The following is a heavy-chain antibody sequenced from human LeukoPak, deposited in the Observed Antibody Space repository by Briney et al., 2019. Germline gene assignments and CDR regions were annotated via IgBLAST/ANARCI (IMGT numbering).Heavy chain of an antibody. CDR3: ARPPNWKGGGDL. V-gene: IGHV1-69*04. J-gene: IGHJ5*02. CDR1: GGTFSSYA. D-gene: IGHD1-20*01. Sequence: GSSVKVSCKASGGTFSSYAISWVRQAPGQGLEWMGRIIPILGIANYAQKFQGRVTITADKSTSTAYMELSSLRSEDTAVYYCARPPNWKGGGDLWGQGTLVTVSS. CDR2: IIPILGIA.